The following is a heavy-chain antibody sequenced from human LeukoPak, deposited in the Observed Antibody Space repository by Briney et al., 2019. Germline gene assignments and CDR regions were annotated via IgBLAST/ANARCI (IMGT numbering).Heavy chain of an antibody. Sequence: ASVKVSCKASGYTFTRWNFSWVRQAPGQGLEWMGWISTYNGDTKYAQKFQGRVTMTTDTSTSTTHMELRSLTSDDTAVYYCARDSDWVFDLWGRGTVVTVSS. J-gene: IGHJ2*01. V-gene: IGHV1-18*01. CDR2: ISTYNGDT. CDR3: ARDSDWVFDL. D-gene: IGHD3-9*01. CDR1: GYTFTRWN.